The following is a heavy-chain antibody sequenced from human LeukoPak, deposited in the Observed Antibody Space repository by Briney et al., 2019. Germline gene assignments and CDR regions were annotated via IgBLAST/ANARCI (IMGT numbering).Heavy chain of an antibody. CDR1: GGSFSGFF. Sequence: SETLSLTCDVYGGSFSGFFWSWIRQTPDKGLEWIGEINPRGDTNYRTSLKSRVTISSDTSKNQFSLKLSSVTAADTAVYYCARHDYDYVWGNYYYYMDVWGKGTTVTISS. CDR3: ARHDYDYVWGNYYYYMDV. D-gene: IGHD3-16*01. J-gene: IGHJ6*03. CDR2: INPRGDT. V-gene: IGHV4-34*01.